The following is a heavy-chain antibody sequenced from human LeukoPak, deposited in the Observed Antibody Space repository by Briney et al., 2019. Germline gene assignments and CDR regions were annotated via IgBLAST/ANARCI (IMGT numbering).Heavy chain of an antibody. J-gene: IGHJ5*02. CDR2: IYSSGST. D-gene: IGHD3/OR15-3a*01. CDR1: GGSISSYY. Sequence: SETLPLTCTVSGGSISSYYWDWIRQPPGKGLQWIGSIYSSGSTYYNPSLKSRVTISVDTSRNQFSLELNSVTAADTAVYYCASLGLPWGQGTLVTVSS. CDR3: ASLGLP. V-gene: IGHV4-39*01.